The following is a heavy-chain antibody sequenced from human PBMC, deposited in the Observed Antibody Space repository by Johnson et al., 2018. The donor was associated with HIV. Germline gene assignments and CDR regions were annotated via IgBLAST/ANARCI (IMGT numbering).Heavy chain of an antibody. CDR2: IKQDGSEK. J-gene: IGHJ3*02. Sequence: MLLVESGGGLVQPGGSLRLSCAASGFTFSSYWMSCVRQAPGKGLECVANIKQDGSEKYYVDSVKGRFTISRDNAKNSLYLQLNSLRAEDTAVYYCARVEPIRRAIDAFDIWGQGTMVTVSS. CDR3: ARVEPIRRAIDAFDI. V-gene: IGHV3-7*01. CDR1: GFTFSSYW.